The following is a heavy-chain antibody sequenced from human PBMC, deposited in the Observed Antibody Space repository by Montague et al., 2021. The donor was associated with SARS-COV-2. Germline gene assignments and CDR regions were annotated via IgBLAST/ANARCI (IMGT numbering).Heavy chain of an antibody. CDR1: GFTFSSYG. V-gene: IGHV3-30*18. J-gene: IGHJ6*02. CDR2: ISYDGSNK. CDR3: AKDQGDCSSSRCFRGWTYYYYGMDV. Sequence: SLRLSCAASGFTFSSYGIHWVRQAPGKGLEWVAVISYDGSNKHYADSVKGRFTIPRDNSKNTLYLQMNSLRAEDTAVYYCAKDQGDCSSSRCFRGWTYYYYGMDVWGQGTTGTVSS. D-gene: IGHD2-2*01.